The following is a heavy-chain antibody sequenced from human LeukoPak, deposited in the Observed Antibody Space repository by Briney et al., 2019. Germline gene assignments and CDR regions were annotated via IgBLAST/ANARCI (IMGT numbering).Heavy chain of an antibody. Sequence: GESLKISCKGSGYSFTSFWISWVRQMPGKGLEWMGRIDPSDSYTNYSPSFQGHVTISADKSISTAYLQWSSLKASDTAMYYCARAPTISTSIWGQGTLVTVSS. D-gene: IGHD3-3*01. CDR1: GYSFTSFW. CDR3: ARAPTISTSI. V-gene: IGHV5-10-1*01. CDR2: IDPSDSYT. J-gene: IGHJ4*02.